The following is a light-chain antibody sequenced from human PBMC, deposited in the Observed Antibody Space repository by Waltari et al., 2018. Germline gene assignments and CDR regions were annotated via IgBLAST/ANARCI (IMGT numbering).Light chain of an antibody. Sequence: PATLSVSPGEGATLSCRASQSVTSLAWYQQKPGQAPRLLIYGASTRATGIPARFSGSGSGTEFTLTISSLQSEDLAVYYCQQYNKGLDTFGQGTKLEIK. J-gene: IGKJ2*01. CDR3: QQYNKGLDT. V-gene: IGKV3-15*01. CDR2: GAS. CDR1: QSVTS.